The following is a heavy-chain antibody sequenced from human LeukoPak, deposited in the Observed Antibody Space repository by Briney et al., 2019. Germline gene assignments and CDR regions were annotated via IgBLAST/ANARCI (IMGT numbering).Heavy chain of an antibody. D-gene: IGHD4-23*01. V-gene: IGHV3-43D*03. J-gene: IGHJ3*02. CDR3: ARTGLRWSESDAFDI. CDR1: GFTFDDYA. CDR2: ISWDGGST. Sequence: GGSLRLSCAASGFTFDDYAMHWVRQAPGKGLEWVSLISWDGGSTYYADSVKGRFTISRDNSKNPLYLQMNSLRAEDTALYYCARTGLRWSESDAFDIWGQGTMVTVSS.